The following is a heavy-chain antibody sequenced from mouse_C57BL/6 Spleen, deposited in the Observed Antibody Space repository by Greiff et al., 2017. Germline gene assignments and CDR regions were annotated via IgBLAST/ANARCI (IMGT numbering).Heavy chain of an antibody. V-gene: IGHV5-4*03. D-gene: IGHD3-3*01. CDR2: ISDGGSYT. Sequence: EVKLMESGGGLVKPGGSLKLSCAASGFTFSSYAMSWVRQTPEKRLEWVATISDGGSYTYYPDNVKGRFTISIDNAKNNLYLQMSHLKSEDTAMYYCARAEGQGWYFDVWGTGTTVTVSS. CDR3: ARAEGQGWYFDV. J-gene: IGHJ1*03. CDR1: GFTFSSYA.